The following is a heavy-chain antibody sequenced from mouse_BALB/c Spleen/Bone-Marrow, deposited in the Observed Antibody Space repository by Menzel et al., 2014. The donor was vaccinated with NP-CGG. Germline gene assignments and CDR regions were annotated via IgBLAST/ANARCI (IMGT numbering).Heavy chain of an antibody. CDR3: TRSNYGYWYFDV. D-gene: IGHD1-1*01. V-gene: IGHV1S81*02. CDR2: INPSNGGT. J-gene: IGHJ1*01. CDR1: GYSFTNYY. Sequence: QVQLQQSGAELVKPGASVKLSCKASGYSFTNYYMYWVKRRPGQGLEWIGEINPSNGGTNFNEKFKNKATLTVDKSSGTAYMQLSSLTSEDSAVYYCTRSNYGYWYFDVWGAGTTVTVSS.